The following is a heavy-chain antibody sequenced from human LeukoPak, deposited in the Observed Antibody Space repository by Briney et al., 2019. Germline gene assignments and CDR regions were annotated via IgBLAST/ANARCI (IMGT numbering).Heavy chain of an antibody. J-gene: IGHJ6*02. Sequence: GGSLRLSCAASGFTFSSYAMSWVRQAPGKGLVWVSRINSDGSSTSYADSVKGRFTVSRDNAKNTLYLQMNSLRAEDTAVYYCARDMAAAGITDAHVIYYYYYGMDVWGQGTTVTVSS. CDR1: GFTFSSYA. D-gene: IGHD6-13*01. V-gene: IGHV3-74*01. CDR3: ARDMAAAGITDAHVIYYYYYGMDV. CDR2: INSDGSST.